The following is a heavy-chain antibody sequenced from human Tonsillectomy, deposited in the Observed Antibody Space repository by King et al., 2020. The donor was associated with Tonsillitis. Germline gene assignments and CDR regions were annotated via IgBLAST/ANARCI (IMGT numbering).Heavy chain of an antibody. J-gene: IGHJ5*02. V-gene: IGHV4-34*01. D-gene: IGHD3-10*01. CDR3: ARGKSITMVRGARSRFDP. CDR1: GGSFSGYY. CDR2: INHSGST. Sequence: VQLQQWGAGLLKPSETLSLTCAVYGGSFSGYYWSWIRQPPGKGLEWIGEINHSGSTNYNPSLKSRVTISVDTSKNQFSLKLSSVTAADTAVYYCARGKSITMVRGARSRFDPWGQGTLVTVSS.